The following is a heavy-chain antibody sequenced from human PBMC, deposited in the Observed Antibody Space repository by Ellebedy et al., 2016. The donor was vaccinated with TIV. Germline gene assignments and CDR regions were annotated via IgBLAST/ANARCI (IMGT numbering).Heavy chain of an antibody. V-gene: IGHV1-2*02. CDR3: ARGPLDAVMVYSWLDP. J-gene: IGHJ5*02. CDR1: RYTFTDYY. Sequence: AASVKVSCKASRYTFTDYYIHWVRQAPGQGREWMGLINAYSGGTNFAQKFQGRVTMTGDTSINTAYMELSRLRSDDTAVYYCARGPLDAVMVYSWLDPWGQGTLVTVSS. CDR2: INAYSGGT. D-gene: IGHD5-18*01.